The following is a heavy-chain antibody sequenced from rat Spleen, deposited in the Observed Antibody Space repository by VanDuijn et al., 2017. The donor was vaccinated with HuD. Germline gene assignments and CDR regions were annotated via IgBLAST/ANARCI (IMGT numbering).Heavy chain of an antibody. CDR2: ISYDGSTT. Sequence: EVQLVESDGGLVQPGRSLKLSCATSGFTFSDYYMAWVRQAPTKGLDWVATISYDGSTTYYRDSVKGRFTISRDKGRSAVYLQMDSLRSEDTATYYCATDGYYDGTYYSVYVMDAWGQGASVTVSS. CDR3: ATDGYYDGTYYSVYVMDA. J-gene: IGHJ4*01. CDR1: GFTFSDYY. D-gene: IGHD1-12*02. V-gene: IGHV5-29*01.